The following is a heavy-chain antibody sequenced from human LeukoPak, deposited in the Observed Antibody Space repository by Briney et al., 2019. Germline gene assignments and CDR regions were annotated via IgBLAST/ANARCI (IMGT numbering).Heavy chain of an antibody. Sequence: PLETLSLTCTVSGGSISSYYWSWIRQPPGKGLEWIGYIYYSGSTNYNPSLKSRVTISVDTSKNQFSLKLSSVTAADTAVYYCASQVVAADVPFDYWGQGTLVTVSS. D-gene: IGHD2-15*01. J-gene: IGHJ4*02. CDR1: GGSISSYY. CDR3: ASQVVAADVPFDY. CDR2: IYYSGST. V-gene: IGHV4-59*08.